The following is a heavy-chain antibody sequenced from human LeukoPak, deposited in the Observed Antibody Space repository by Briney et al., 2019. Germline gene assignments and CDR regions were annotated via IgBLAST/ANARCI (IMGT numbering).Heavy chain of an antibody. D-gene: IGHD3-10*01. CDR1: GGTFSSYA. CDR2: IIPIFGTA. V-gene: IGHV1-69*13. J-gene: IGHJ4*02. Sequence: SVKVSCKASGGTFSSYAISWVRQAPGQGLEWMGGIIPIFGTANYAQKFQGRVTITADESTGTAYMELSSLRSEDTAVYYCAMVRGVTPDFDYWGQGTLVTVSS. CDR3: AMVRGVTPDFDY.